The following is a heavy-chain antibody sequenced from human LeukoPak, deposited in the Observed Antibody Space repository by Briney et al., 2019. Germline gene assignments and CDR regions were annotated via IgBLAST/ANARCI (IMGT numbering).Heavy chain of an antibody. CDR3: GRRGTIEVAGPLGGTTWFDP. D-gene: IGHD6-19*01. CDR2: IWYDGSNK. J-gene: IGHJ5*02. Sequence: GGSLRLSCAASGFTFSSYGMHWVRQAPGKGLEWVAVIWYDGSNKYYADSVKGRFTISRDNSKNTLYLQMNSLRAEDTAVYYCGRRGTIEVAGPLGGTTWFDPWAKGTLVTDS. V-gene: IGHV3-33*01. CDR1: GFTFSSYG.